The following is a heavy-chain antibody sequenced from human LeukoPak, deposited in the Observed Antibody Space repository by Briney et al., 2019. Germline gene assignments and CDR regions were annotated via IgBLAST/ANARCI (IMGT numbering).Heavy chain of an antibody. Sequence: GGSLRLSCAASGFTFSKSGMSWVRQALGKGLEWVSTTSDSGGSTYYADSVKGRFSISRDNSKNTLYLQMNSLRAEDTAVYYCAKGAYYADWGQGTLVTVSS. V-gene: IGHV3-23*01. CDR2: TSDSGGST. J-gene: IGHJ4*02. CDR1: GFTFSKSG. CDR3: AKGAYYAD. D-gene: IGHD3-3*01.